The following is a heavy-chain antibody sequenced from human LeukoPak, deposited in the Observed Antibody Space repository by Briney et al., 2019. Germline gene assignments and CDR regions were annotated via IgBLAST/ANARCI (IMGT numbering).Heavy chain of an antibody. V-gene: IGHV3-11*04. CDR3: ASGITMIFAFDI. Sequence: GGSLRLSCAASGFTFSDYYMSWIRQAPGKGLEWVSYISSSGSTIYYADSVKGRFTTSRDNAKNSLYLQMNSLRAEDTAVYYCASGITMIFAFDIWGQGTMVTVSS. J-gene: IGHJ3*02. D-gene: IGHD3-22*01. CDR2: ISSSGSTI. CDR1: GFTFSDYY.